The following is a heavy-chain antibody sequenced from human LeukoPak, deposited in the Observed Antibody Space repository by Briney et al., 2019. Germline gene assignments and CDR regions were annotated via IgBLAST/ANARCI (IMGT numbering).Heavy chain of an antibody. V-gene: IGHV4-4*07. Sequence: SETLSLTCTVSGGSISSYYWSWIRQPAGKGLEWIGRIYTSESTNYNPSLKSRVTMSVDTSKNQFSLKLSSVTAADTAVYYCARDLYYYDSSGYRGFDYWGQGTLVTVSS. CDR1: GGSISSYY. CDR2: IYTSEST. D-gene: IGHD3-22*01. CDR3: ARDLYYYDSSGYRGFDY. J-gene: IGHJ4*02.